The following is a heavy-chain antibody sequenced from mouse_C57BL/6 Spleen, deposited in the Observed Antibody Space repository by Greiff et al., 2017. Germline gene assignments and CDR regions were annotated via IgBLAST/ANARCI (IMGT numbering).Heavy chain of an antibody. V-gene: IGHV5-17*01. Sequence: EVKLMESGGGLVKPGGSLKLSCAASGFTFSDYGMHWVRQAPEKGLEWVAYISSGSSTIYYADTVKGRFTISRDNAKNTLFLQMTSLRSEDTAMYYCARRLGYFDVWGTGTTVTVSS. CDR3: ARRLGYFDV. CDR2: ISSGSSTI. D-gene: IGHD2-13*01. CDR1: GFTFSDYG. J-gene: IGHJ1*03.